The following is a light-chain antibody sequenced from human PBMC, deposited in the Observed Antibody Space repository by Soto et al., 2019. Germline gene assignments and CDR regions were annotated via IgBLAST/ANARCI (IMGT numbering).Light chain of an antibody. Sequence: EIVMTQSPDTLSVSPGERATLFCRASQSVSSTVAWYQQRPGQAPRLLIYGASTRATGIPARFSGSGSGTEFTLTISSLQSGDFAVYYCQQRSNWPRGLTFGGGTRLEIK. J-gene: IGKJ5*01. CDR1: QSVSST. V-gene: IGKV3-15*01. CDR2: GAS. CDR3: QQRSNWPRGLT.